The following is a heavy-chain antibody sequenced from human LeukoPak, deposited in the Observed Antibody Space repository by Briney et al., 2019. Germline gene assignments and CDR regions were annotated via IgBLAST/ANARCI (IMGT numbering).Heavy chain of an antibody. CDR1: GGSISSYY. V-gene: IGHV4-4*07. CDR3: AGSSSWSHFDY. D-gene: IGHD6-13*01. CDR2: IYTSGST. J-gene: IGHJ4*02. Sequence: SETLSLTCTVSGGSISSYYWSWIRQPAGKGLEWIGRIYTSGSTNYNPSLKSRVTMSVDTSKNQFSLRLSSVTAADTAVYYCAGSSSWSHFDYWGQGTLVTVSS.